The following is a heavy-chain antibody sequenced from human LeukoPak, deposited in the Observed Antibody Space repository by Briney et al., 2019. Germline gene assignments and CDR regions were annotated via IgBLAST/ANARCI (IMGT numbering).Heavy chain of an antibody. Sequence: GGSLRLSCAASGFTFSSYTMNWVRQAPGKGLEWVSSISSSSSYIYYADSVKGRFTISRDNAKNSLYLQMNSLRAEDTAVYYCARELVVAADAFDIWGQGTMVTVSS. V-gene: IGHV3-21*01. CDR2: ISSSSSYI. J-gene: IGHJ3*02. D-gene: IGHD3-22*01. CDR1: GFTFSSYT. CDR3: ARELVVAADAFDI.